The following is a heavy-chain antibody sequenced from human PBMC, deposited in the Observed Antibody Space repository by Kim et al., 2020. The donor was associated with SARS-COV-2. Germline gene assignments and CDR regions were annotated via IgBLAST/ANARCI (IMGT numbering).Heavy chain of an antibody. D-gene: IGHD2-15*01. CDR3: ARDLRGYCSGGSCYSGPHNWFDP. CDR1: GGTFSSYA. CDR2: IITIFGTA. J-gene: IGHJ5*02. Sequence: SVKVSCKASGGTFSSYAISWVRQAPGQGLEWMGGIITIFGTANYAQKFQGRVTITADESTSTAYMELSSLRSEDTAVYYCARDLRGYCSGGSCYSGPHNWFDPWGQGTLVTVSS. V-gene: IGHV1-69*13.